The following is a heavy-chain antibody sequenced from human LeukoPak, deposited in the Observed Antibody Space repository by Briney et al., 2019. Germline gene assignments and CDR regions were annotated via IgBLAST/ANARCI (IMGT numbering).Heavy chain of an antibody. CDR1: GPTFRRYW. CDR2: VKSDGSDT. V-gene: IGHV3-74*01. J-gene: IGHJ4*02. CDR3: TTGIGNYYYY. D-gene: IGHD3-10*01. Sequence: PGGSLRLSCAASGPTFRRYWMHWVRQAPGKGLVWVSRVKSDGSDTIYADSVKGRFTTSRDNAKNTLYLQMDSLRAEDTAVYYCTTGIGNYYYYWGQGTLVTVAS.